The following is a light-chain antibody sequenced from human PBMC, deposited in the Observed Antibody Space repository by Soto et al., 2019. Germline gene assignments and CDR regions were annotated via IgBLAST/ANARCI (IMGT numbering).Light chain of an antibody. J-gene: IGKJ1*01. CDR3: QQYKNWRPQS. CDR2: GAS. Sequence: EIVMTQSPATLSVSPGERATLSCRASQSVSSNLAWYQQKPGQAPRLLIYGASTRATGIPARFSGSGSRTEFTLTVSSLESEDFAVYYCQQYKNWRPQSFGQGTKVEIK. CDR1: QSVSSN. V-gene: IGKV3-15*01.